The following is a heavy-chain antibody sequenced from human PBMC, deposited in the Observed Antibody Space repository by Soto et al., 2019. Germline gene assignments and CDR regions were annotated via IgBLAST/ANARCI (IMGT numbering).Heavy chain of an antibody. CDR3: ARPTAAAYDAFDI. Sequence: PSETLSLTCTVSGGSISSSDYYWGWIRQPPGKGLEWIGNIYYSGSTYYNPSLKSRVTISVDTSKNQFSLKLSSVTAADSAVYYCARPTAAAYDAFDIWGQGTMVTVSS. D-gene: IGHD6-13*01. V-gene: IGHV4-39*01. CDR1: GGSISSSDYY. J-gene: IGHJ3*02. CDR2: IYYSGST.